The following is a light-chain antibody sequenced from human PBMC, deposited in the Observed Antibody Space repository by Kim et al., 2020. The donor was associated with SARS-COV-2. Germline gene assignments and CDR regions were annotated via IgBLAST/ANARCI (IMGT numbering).Light chain of an antibody. CDR1: TSNIGTNG. Sequence: QSVLTQRPSASGTPGQRVTISCSGSTSNIGTNGVSWYRQLPGTAPKLLIYSNNQRPSGVPDRFSGTKSGTSASLAISGLQSEDEAAYFCGAWDDSLNGGVFGGGTQLTVL. CDR3: GAWDDSLNGGV. V-gene: IGLV1-44*01. CDR2: SNN. J-gene: IGLJ3*02.